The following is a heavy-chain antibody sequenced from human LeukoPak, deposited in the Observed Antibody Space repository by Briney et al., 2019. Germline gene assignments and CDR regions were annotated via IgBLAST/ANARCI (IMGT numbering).Heavy chain of an antibody. D-gene: IGHD2-2*01. Sequence: SETLSLTCAVYGGSFSGYYWSWIRQPPGKGLEWIGEINHSGSTNYNPSLKSRVTISVDTSKNQFSLKLSSVTAADTAVYYCARRENRAHWSSTTPCYYYYGMDVWGQGTTVTVSS. CDR2: INHSGST. J-gene: IGHJ6*02. V-gene: IGHV4-34*01. CDR3: ARRENRAHWSSTTPCYYYYGMDV. CDR1: GGSFSGYY.